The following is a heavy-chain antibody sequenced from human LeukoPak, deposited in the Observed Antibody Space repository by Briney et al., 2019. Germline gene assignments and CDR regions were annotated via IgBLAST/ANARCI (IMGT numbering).Heavy chain of an antibody. CDR2: INHSGST. CDR1: GGSFSGYY. CDR3: ARGYDSSGYYLDY. J-gene: IGHJ4*02. V-gene: IGHV4-34*01. D-gene: IGHD3-22*01. Sequence: PSETLSLTCAVDGGSFSGYYWSWIRQPPGKGLEWIGEINHSGSTNYNPSLKSRVTISVDTSKNQFSLKLSSVTAADTAVYYCARGYDSSGYYLDYWGQGTLVTVSS.